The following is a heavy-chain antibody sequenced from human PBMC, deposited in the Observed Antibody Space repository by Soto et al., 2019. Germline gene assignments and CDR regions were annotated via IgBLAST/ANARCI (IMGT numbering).Heavy chain of an antibody. J-gene: IGHJ5*02. Sequence: SETLSLICAVSGYSISSGYYWGWIRQPPGKGLEWIGSIYHSGSTYYNPSLKSRVTISVDTSKNQFSLKLSSVTAADTAVYYCPRESPKTTWFDPWGQGTLATVSS. CDR3: PRESPKTTWFDP. V-gene: IGHV4-38-2*02. CDR1: GYSISSGYY. D-gene: IGHD1-1*01. CDR2: IYHSGST.